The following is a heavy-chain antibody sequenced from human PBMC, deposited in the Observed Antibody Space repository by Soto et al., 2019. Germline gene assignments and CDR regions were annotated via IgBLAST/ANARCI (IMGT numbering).Heavy chain of an antibody. J-gene: IGHJ4*02. CDR1: GYTFTSYD. CDR2: MNANSGNT. CDR3: AIHGYSSSWYNDY. V-gene: IGHV1-8*01. D-gene: IGHD6-13*01. Sequence: QVQLVQSGAEVKKPGASVKVSCKASGYTFTSYDINWVRQATGQGLEWMGRMNANSGNTGYAQKFQGRVTMTRNTSISTAYMELSSLRTADTAVYYCAIHGYSSSWYNDYWGQGTLVTVSS.